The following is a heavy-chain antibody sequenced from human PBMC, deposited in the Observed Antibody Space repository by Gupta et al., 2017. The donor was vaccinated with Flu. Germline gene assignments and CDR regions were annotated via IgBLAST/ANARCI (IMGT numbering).Heavy chain of an antibody. J-gene: IGHJ4*02. CDR3: ARIMHYDESGGYYWDD. D-gene: IGHD3-22*01. CDR1: GDSTNTGSPF. V-gene: IGHV4-39*01. CDR2: IYYGEST. Sequence: QLQLPVSGPGLLTPSVPLSLTFILSGDSTNTGSPFWCLIRQPPGKGLEWIGSIYYGESTYYNPSLKSRVSISVDTSKKQFSLKLSSVTAADTAVCYCARIMHYDESGGYYWDDWGQGTLVTVPS.